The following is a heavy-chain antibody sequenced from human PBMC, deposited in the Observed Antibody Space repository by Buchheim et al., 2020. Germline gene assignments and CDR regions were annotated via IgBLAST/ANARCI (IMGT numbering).Heavy chain of an antibody. CDR3: AKGSAYGGREGYFDY. CDR1: GFTFSSYA. J-gene: IGHJ4*02. D-gene: IGHD4-23*01. CDR2: ISGSGAHT. V-gene: IGHV3-23*01. Sequence: VQLLDSGGGLVQTGGSLRLSCAASGFTFSSYAMRWVRQAPGKGLEWVSAISGSGAHTYYADSVKGRFTISRANSKNTLFLQMNSLRAEDTAVYYCAKGSAYGGREGYFDYWGQGTL.